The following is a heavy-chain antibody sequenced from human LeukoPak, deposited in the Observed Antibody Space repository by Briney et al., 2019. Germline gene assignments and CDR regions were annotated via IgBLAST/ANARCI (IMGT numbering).Heavy chain of an antibody. CDR2: ISSSSSYT. D-gene: IGHD2/OR15-2a*01. Sequence: PGGSLRLSCAASGFRVSSDFMSWVRQAPGKGLEWVSYISSSSSYTKYADSVKGRFTISRDNARNSLYLQMNSLRAEDTAVYYCLPLLSRPYVEDGFDIWGQGTMVTVSS. V-gene: IGHV3-11*06. CDR1: GFRVSSDF. J-gene: IGHJ3*02. CDR3: LPLLSRPYVEDGFDI.